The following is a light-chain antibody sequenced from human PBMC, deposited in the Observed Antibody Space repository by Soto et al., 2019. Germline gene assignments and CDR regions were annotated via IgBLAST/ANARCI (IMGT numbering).Light chain of an antibody. J-gene: IGKJ1*01. CDR1: QSVSSSY. CDR2: GAS. Sequence: EIVLTQSPGTLSLSPGERATLSCRASQSVSSSYLAWYQQKPGQAPRLLIYGASSRATGIPDRFSGSGSGTDSTLTISRLEPEDFAVYYGQQYDSSPWTFGQGTKVEIK. CDR3: QQYDSSPWT. V-gene: IGKV3-20*01.